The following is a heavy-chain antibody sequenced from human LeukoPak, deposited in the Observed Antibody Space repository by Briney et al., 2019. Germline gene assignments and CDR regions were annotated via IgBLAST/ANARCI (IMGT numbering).Heavy chain of an antibody. Sequence: GGPLRLSCAASGFTFSTSWMTWVRQAPGKGLKWVANIKQDGREKYYVDSVKGRFTISRDNTKNPMYLQMNGLRAEDTAVYYCVRHQGTTFDYWGQGNLVTASS. CDR3: VRHQGTTFDY. CDR2: IKQDGREK. CDR1: GFTFSTSW. D-gene: IGHD1-1*01. V-gene: IGHV3-7*01. J-gene: IGHJ4*02.